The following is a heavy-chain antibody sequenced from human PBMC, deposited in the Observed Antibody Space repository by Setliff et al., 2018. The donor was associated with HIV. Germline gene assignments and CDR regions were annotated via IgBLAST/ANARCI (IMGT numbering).Heavy chain of an antibody. J-gene: IGHJ1*01. Sequence: GASVKVSCKAPGYTFTSYYMHWVRQAPGQGLEWMGIINPSSGSTTYAQKFQGRVTMTRDTSTSTVYMELSSLRSEDTAVYYCARDPAPSSSVSYFQHWGQGTPVTVS. V-gene: IGHV1-46*01. CDR2: INPSSGST. CDR3: ARDPAPSSSVSYFQH. D-gene: IGHD6-6*01. CDR1: GYTFTSYY.